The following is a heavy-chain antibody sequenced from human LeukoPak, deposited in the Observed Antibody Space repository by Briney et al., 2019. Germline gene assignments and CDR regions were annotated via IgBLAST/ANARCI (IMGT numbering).Heavy chain of an antibody. V-gene: IGHV4-39*01. D-gene: IGHD2-8*01. Sequence: SETLSLTCTVSGGSISSSSYYWGWIRQPPGKGLEWIWSIYYSGSTYYNPSLKSRATISVDTSKNQFSLKLSSVTAAGTAVYYCARHGYCTKGVCYPPDYWGQGTLVTVSS. J-gene: IGHJ4*02. CDR3: ARHGYCTKGVCYPPDY. CDR1: GGSISSSSYY. CDR2: IYYSGST.